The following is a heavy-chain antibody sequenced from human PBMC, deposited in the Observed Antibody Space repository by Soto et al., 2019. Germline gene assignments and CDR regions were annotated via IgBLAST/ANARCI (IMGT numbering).Heavy chain of an antibody. D-gene: IGHD2-15*01. CDR1: GFTFSSYA. CDR3: AKGTLGYCSGGSCYFDY. Sequence: GSLILSCAVSGFTFSSYAMSWVRQAPGKGLEWVSVISGSGDSTYYADSVKGRFTISRDNSKNTLYLQMSSLRAEDTAVYYCAKGTLGYCSGGSCYFDYWGQGTLVTVSS. CDR2: ISGSGDST. J-gene: IGHJ4*02. V-gene: IGHV3-23*01.